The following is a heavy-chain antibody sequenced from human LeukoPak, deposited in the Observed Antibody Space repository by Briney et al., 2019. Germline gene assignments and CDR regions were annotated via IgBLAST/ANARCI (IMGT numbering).Heavy chain of an antibody. V-gene: IGHV4-34*01. D-gene: IGHD6-19*01. Sequence: PSETLSLTCGVYGGSFSGYLWNWIRQPPGKGLEWLGEINHSGSANYHPSLKSRVTISVDTSKNQVSLSLSSVTAADTAVYYCARAGYSSGWYYFDYWGQGTLVTVSS. CDR3: ARAGYSSGWYYFDY. CDR2: INHSGSA. CDR1: GGSFSGYL. J-gene: IGHJ4*02.